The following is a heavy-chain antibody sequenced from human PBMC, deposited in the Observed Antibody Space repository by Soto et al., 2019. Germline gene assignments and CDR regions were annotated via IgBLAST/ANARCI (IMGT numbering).Heavy chain of an antibody. V-gene: IGHV4-59*01. Sequence: SETLSLTCTVSVGSISNFYWSWIRQPPGKGLEWIGYISYSGNTNYNPSLKSRVSISVDTSKNQLSLNLTSVTAADTAVYYCARAPMVLSRSYFDSWGQGTPVTVSS. CDR1: VGSISNFY. J-gene: IGHJ4*02. D-gene: IGHD2-8*01. CDR3: ARAPMVLSRSYFDS. CDR2: ISYSGNT.